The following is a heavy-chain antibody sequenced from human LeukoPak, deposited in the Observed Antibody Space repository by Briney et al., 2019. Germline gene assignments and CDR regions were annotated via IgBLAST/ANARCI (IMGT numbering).Heavy chain of an antibody. V-gene: IGHV1-24*01. CDR1: GYTLTELS. D-gene: IGHD6-19*01. CDR2: FHPEDGET. J-gene: IGHJ4*02. Sequence: SVKVSCTVSGYTLTELSMYWVRQAPGKGLEWMATFHPEDGETIYAQQFQGRVTISEDTSADTAYMQLTSLRSDDTAVYYCAAGIAVPSGFDYWGQGTLVTVSS. CDR3: AAGIAVPSGFDY.